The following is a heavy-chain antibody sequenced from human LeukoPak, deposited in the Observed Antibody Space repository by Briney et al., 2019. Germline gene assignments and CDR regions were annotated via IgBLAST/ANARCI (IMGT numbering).Heavy chain of an antibody. CDR2: IYYSGST. D-gene: IGHD1-26*01. CDR3: ARVERSELSGSYQSAEYFQH. CDR1: GGSISSSSYY. V-gene: IGHV4-39*07. J-gene: IGHJ1*01. Sequence: KPSETLSLTCTVSGGSISSSSYYWGWIRQPPGKGLEWIGSIYYSGSTYYNPSLKSRVTISVDTSKNQFSLKLSSVTAADTAVYYCARVERSELSGSYQSAEYFQHWGQGTLVTVSS.